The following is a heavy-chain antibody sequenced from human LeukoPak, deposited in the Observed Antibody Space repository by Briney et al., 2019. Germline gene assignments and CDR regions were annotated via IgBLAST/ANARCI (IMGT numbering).Heavy chain of an antibody. D-gene: IGHD1-26*01. Sequence: PGGSLRLSCAAPGFTFSNAWMSWVRQAPGKGLEWVGRIKSKTDGGTTDYAAPVKGRFTISRDDSKNTLYLQMNSLKTKDTAVYYCTTEVGATGPDAFDIWGQGTMVTVSS. CDR2: IKSKTDGGTT. CDR3: TTEVGATGPDAFDI. V-gene: IGHV3-15*01. CDR1: GFTFSNAW. J-gene: IGHJ3*02.